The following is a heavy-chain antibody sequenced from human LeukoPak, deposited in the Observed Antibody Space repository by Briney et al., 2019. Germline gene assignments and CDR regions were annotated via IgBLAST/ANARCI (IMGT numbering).Heavy chain of an antibody. D-gene: IGHD5-24*01. CDR2: INPNSGGT. Sequence: GASVKVSCKASGYTFTSYYMHWVRQAPGQGLEWMGWINPNSGGTNYAQKFQGRVTMTRDTSISTAYMELSRLRSDDTAVYYCARDSQWRADGYNYYYYMDVWGKGTTVTVSS. CDR3: ARDSQWRADGYNYYYYMDV. CDR1: GYTFTSYY. V-gene: IGHV1-2*02. J-gene: IGHJ6*03.